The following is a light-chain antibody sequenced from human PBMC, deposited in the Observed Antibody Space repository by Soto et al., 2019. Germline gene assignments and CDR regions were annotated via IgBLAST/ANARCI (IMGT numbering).Light chain of an antibody. J-gene: IGKJ1*01. CDR2: GAS. Sequence: DIQMTQSPSTLSGSVGDRVTITCLASQRISSHLNWYQQKPGKAPNVLIYGASSVRSGVPSRFSGSGSGTDFTLTISRVQPEDFATYYCQQTYSTPWTFGQGTKVDIK. V-gene: IGKV1-39*01. CDR1: QRISSH. CDR3: QQTYSTPWT.